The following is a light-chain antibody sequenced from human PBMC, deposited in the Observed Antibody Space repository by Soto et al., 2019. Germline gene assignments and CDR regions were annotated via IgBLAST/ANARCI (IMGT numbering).Light chain of an antibody. CDR3: SSYTISTSTSYV. CDR2: EVS. CDR1: SSDIGGDYDY. V-gene: IGLV2-14*01. J-gene: IGLJ1*01. Sequence: QSALTQPASVSGSPGQSITISCTGTSSDIGGDYDYVSWYQQHPGKAPKLLIYEVSNRPSGVSNRFSASKSGNTASLTISGLQAEGEADYYCSSYTISTSTSYVFGTGTKLTVL.